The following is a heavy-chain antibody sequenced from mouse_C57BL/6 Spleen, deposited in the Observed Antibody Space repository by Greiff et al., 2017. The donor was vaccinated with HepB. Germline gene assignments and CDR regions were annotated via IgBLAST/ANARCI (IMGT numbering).Heavy chain of an antibody. D-gene: IGHD2-1*01. CDR3: AREGVYSFDY. J-gene: IGHJ2*01. Sequence: QVQLKESGPELVKPGASVKISCKASGYTFTDYYINWVKQRPGQGLEWIGWIYPGSGNTKYNGKFKGQATLTVDTSSSTAYMQLSSLTSEDSAVYVCAREGVYSFDYWGQGTTLTFSS. V-gene: IGHV1-84*01. CDR1: GYTFTDYY. CDR2: IYPGSGNT.